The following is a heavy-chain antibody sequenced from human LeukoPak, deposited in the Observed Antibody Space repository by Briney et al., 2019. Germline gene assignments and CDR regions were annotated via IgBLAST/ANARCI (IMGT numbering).Heavy chain of an antibody. Sequence: GGSLRLSCAASGFTVSSNYMSWVRQAPGKGLEWVSAISGSGGSTYYADSVKGRFTISRDNSKNSLYLQMNSLRAEDTVVYYCARYAAMDVWGQGTTVTVS. D-gene: IGHD2-15*01. CDR2: ISGSGGST. V-gene: IGHV3-23*01. J-gene: IGHJ6*02. CDR1: GFTVSSNY. CDR3: ARYAAMDV.